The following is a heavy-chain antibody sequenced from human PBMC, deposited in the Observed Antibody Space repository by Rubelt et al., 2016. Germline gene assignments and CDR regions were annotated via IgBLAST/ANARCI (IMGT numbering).Heavy chain of an antibody. CDR2: ISSSSSTI. CDR3: ATQGYCSRTSCYGAY. J-gene: IGHJ4*02. Sequence: EVQLVESGGGLVQPGGSLRLSCAASGFTFSSYSMNWVRQAPGKGLEWVSYISSSSSTIYYADSVKGLFTISRENAKNSLYLQINSLGDEDTAVYYCATQGYCSRTSCYGAYWGQGTLVTVSS. D-gene: IGHD2-2*01. CDR1: GFTFSSYS. V-gene: IGHV3-48*02.